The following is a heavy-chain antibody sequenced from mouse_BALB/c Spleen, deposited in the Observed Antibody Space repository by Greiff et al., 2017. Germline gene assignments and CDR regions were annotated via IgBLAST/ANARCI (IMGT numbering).Heavy chain of an antibody. D-gene: IGHD2-1*01. V-gene: IGHV5-17*02. CDR1: GFTFSSFG. CDR2: ISSGSSTI. CDR3: ASGYGNYVGFAY. J-gene: IGHJ3*01. Sequence: EVQRVESGGGLVQPGGSRKLSCAASGFTFSSFGMHWVRQAPEKGLEWVAYISSGSSTIYYADTVKGRFTISRDNPKNTLFLQMTSLRSEDTAMYYCASGYGNYVGFAYWGQGTLVTVSA.